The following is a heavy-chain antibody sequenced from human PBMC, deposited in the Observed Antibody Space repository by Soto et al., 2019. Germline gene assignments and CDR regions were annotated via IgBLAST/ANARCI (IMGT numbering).Heavy chain of an antibody. V-gene: IGHV4-59*11. J-gene: IGHJ6*02. D-gene: IGHD6-13*01. CDR2: VYYSGRT. CDR3: ARGGSSWYVYGLDV. CDR1: RGSISSQY. Sequence: QVQLQESGPGLVKPSETLSLTCTVSRGSISSQYWSWIRQPPGKGLEWIGYVYYSGRTNYNPSLKSRATISLDTSKNQFSLRLRSVTAADTAVYYCARGGSSWYVYGLDVWGQGTTVTVSS.